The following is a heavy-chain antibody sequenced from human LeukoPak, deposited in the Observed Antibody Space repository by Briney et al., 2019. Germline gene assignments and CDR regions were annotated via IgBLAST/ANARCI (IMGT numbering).Heavy chain of an antibody. V-gene: IGHV3-23*01. CDR1: GFTFNTYV. Sequence: PGGSLRLSCAASGFTFNTYVMSWVRQAPGKGLEWVSSVRGRGGITYNAASVKGRFTISRDNSKNTLFFQMNSLRAEDTAVYYCAKGNSALAPQILDYWGQGTLVTVSS. CDR2: VRGRGGIT. J-gene: IGHJ4*02. D-gene: IGHD5-18*01. CDR3: AKGNSALAPQILDY.